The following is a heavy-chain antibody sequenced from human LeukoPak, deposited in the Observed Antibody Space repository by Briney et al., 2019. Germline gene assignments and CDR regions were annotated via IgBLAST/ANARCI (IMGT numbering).Heavy chain of an antibody. CDR2: ISAYNGNT. CDR1: GYTFTDYY. V-gene: IGHV1-18*04. J-gene: IGHJ4*02. Sequence: RASVKVSCKASGYTFTDYYIHWVRQAPGQGLEWMGWISAYNGNTNYAQKFQGRVTMTTDTSTSTAHMELRSLRYDDTAVYYCARDGRFAAYEPDYWGQGTLVTVSS. CDR3: ARDGRFAAYEPDY. D-gene: IGHD1-26*01.